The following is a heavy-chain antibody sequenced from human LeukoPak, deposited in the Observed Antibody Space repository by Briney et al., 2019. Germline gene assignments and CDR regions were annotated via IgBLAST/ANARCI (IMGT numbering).Heavy chain of an antibody. D-gene: IGHD3-22*01. CDR1: GGSISSSSYY. Sequence: PSETLSLTCTVSGGSISSSSYYWVWIRQPPGKGLEWIGSIYYSGSTYYNPSLKSRVTISVDTCKNQFSLKLSSVTAADTAVYYCARDAYYYDSSGYYPLDYWGQGTLVTVSS. J-gene: IGHJ4*02. CDR3: ARDAYYYDSSGYYPLDY. V-gene: IGHV4-39*07. CDR2: IYYSGST.